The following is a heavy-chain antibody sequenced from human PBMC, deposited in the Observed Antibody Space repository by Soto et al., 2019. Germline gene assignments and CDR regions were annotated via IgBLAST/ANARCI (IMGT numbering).Heavy chain of an antibody. CDR3: ARDLGYYGSGSYYYYYYGMDV. V-gene: IGHV1-2*04. CDR1: GYTFTGYY. Sequence: ASVKVSCKASGYTFTGYYMHWVRQAPGQGLEWMGWINPNSGGTNYAQKFQGWVTMTRDTSNGTAYMELSSLGSDDTAVYYCARDLGYYGSGSYYYYYYGMDVWGQGTTVTVSS. J-gene: IGHJ6*02. CDR2: INPNSGGT. D-gene: IGHD3-10*01.